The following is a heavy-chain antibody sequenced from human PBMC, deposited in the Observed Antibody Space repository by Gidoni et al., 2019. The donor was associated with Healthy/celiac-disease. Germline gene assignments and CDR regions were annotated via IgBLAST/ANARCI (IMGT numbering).Heavy chain of an antibody. Sequence: QGQLGESGGGVVQPGRSLRLACAASGFTVSSYGMHGVRQAPGKGLGWVAFIWYDGINKSYAASVKGRFTISIDNSKNTLYLQMNSLRAEDTAVYYCARDRRDGYNFYFDYWGQGTLVTVSS. J-gene: IGHJ4*01. CDR1: GFTVSSYG. CDR2: IWYDGINK. V-gene: IGHV3-33*01. D-gene: IGHD5-12*01. CDR3: ARDRRDGYNFYFDY.